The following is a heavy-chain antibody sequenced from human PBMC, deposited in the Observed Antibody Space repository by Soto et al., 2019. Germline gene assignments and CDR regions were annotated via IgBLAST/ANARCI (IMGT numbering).Heavy chain of an antibody. CDR2: ISDDGSNK. V-gene: IGHV3-30*18. D-gene: IGHD3-3*01. Sequence: PGGSMRLSCSASGFTFSNYGMHWVRQAPGKGLEWVAFISDDGSNKYYADSMKGRFTMSRDNSKSTLYLQMNSLRVEDTAVYYWTKRRNVLRFLEWSSGMEGWGKGTTVTFS. J-gene: IGHJ6*04. CDR3: TKRRNVLRFLEWSSGMEG. CDR1: GFTFSNYG.